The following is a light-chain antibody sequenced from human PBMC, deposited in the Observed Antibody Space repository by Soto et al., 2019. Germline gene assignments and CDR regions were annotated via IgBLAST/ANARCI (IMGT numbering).Light chain of an antibody. Sequence: DIQMTQSPSSLSASVGDRVTITCQASQDISNYLNWYQQKPGEAPKLLIYDASNLETGVPPRFSGSGSGTDFTFTISSLQPEDIATYYCQQYDNLPLTFGGGTKVDIK. CDR1: QDISNY. V-gene: IGKV1-33*01. J-gene: IGKJ4*01. CDR2: DAS. CDR3: QQYDNLPLT.